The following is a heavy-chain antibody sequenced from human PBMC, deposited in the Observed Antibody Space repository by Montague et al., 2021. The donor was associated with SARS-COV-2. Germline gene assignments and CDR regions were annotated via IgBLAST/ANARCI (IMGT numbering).Heavy chain of an antibody. CDR3: ARDPWHITIFGVVTRYGMDV. Sequence: SETLSLTCTVTGDSVISDKYYWSWIRQPPGKGPEWIGYIYYSGSTNYNPSLKSRVTISVDTSKNQFSLKLSSVTAADTAVYYCARDPWHITIFGVVTRYGMDVWGQGTTVTVSS. CDR1: GDSVISDKYY. CDR2: IYYSGST. J-gene: IGHJ6*02. V-gene: IGHV4-61*01. D-gene: IGHD3-3*01.